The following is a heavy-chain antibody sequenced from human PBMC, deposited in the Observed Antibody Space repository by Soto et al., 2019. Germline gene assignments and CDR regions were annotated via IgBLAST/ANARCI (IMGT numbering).Heavy chain of an antibody. CDR3: AAGAGEKYYYYYGMDV. J-gene: IGHJ6*02. CDR2: IIPIFGTA. Sequence: SVKVSCKASGGTFSSYAISWVRQAPGQGLEWMGGIIPIFGTANYAQKFQGRVTITADESTSTAYMELSSLRSEDTAVYYCAAGAGEKYYYYYGMDVWGQGTTVTVSS. D-gene: IGHD6-19*01. V-gene: IGHV1-69*13. CDR1: GGTFSSYA.